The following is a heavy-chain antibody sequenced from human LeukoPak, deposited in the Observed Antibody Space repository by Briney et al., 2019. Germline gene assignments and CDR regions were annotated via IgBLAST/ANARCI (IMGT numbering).Heavy chain of an antibody. D-gene: IGHD3-22*01. CDR2: ISAYNGNT. J-gene: IGHJ4*02. Sequence: GASVKVSCKASGYTFTSYGISWVRQAPGQGLEWMGWISAYNGNTNYAQKLQGRVTMTRDTSTSTVYMELSSLRSEDTAVYYCARGGYDSSGYYYGYWGQGTLVTVSS. V-gene: IGHV1-18*01. CDR1: GYTFTSYG. CDR3: ARGGYDSSGYYYGY.